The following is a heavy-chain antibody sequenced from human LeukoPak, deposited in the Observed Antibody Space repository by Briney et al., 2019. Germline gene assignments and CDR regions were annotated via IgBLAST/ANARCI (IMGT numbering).Heavy chain of an antibody. CDR1: GGSISSYY. D-gene: IGHD6-13*01. V-gene: IGHV4-59*01. Sequence: PSETLSLTCTVSGGSISSYYWSWIGQPPGKGLEWIGYIYYSGSTNYNPSLKSRVTISVDTSKNQFSLKLSSVTAADTAVYYCARVGQQPIKYFDYWGQGTLVTVSS. CDR3: ARVGQQPIKYFDY. CDR2: IYYSGST. J-gene: IGHJ4*02.